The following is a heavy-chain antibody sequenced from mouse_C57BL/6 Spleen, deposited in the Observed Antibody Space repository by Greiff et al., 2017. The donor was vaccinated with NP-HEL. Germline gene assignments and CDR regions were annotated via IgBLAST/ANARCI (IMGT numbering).Heavy chain of an antibody. CDR3: ARGGNHWYFDV. J-gene: IGHJ1*03. V-gene: IGHV1-50*01. Sequence: QVQLQQPGAELVKPGASVKLSCKASGYTFTSYWMQWVKQRPGQGLEWIGEIDPSDSYTNYNQKFKGKATLTVDTSSSTAYMQLSSLTSEDSAVYYCARGGNHWYFDVWGTGTTVTVSS. D-gene: IGHD2-1*01. CDR1: GYTFTSYW. CDR2: IDPSDSYT.